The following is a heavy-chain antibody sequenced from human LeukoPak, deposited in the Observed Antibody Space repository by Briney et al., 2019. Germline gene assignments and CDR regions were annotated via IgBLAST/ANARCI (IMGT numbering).Heavy chain of an antibody. J-gene: IGHJ6*02. D-gene: IGHD2-2*01. Sequence: SETLSLTCTVSGDSISSSNSYWSWIRQPPGKGLEWIGEINHSGSTNYNPSLKSRVTISVDTSKNQFSLKLSSVTAADTAVYYCARNTASTSCYAGFCYYYCGMDVWGQGTTVTVSS. CDR2: INHSGST. V-gene: IGHV4-39*07. CDR1: GDSISSSNSY. CDR3: ARNTASTSCYAGFCYYYCGMDV.